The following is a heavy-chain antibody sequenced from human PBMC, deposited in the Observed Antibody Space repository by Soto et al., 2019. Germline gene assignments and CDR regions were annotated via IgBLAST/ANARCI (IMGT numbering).Heavy chain of an antibody. V-gene: IGHV3-30*03. D-gene: IGHD6-19*01. Sequence: QVQLVESGGGVVQPGRSLRLSCAASGFIFSTYGMHWVRQAPGKGLEWVALIAYDGSNKYYADSVKGRFTISRDNSKNTVYLQMNSLGAEDTAVYYCARDPTRYSSGWFPHYPSDYWGQGTLVTVSS. J-gene: IGHJ4*02. CDR1: GFIFSTYG. CDR2: IAYDGSNK. CDR3: ARDPTRYSSGWFPHYPSDY.